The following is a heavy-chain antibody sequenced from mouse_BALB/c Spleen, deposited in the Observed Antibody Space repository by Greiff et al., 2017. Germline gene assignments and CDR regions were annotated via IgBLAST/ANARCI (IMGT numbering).Heavy chain of an antibody. CDR2: INPSTGYT. CDR1: GYTFTSYW. V-gene: IGHV1-7*01. CDR3: ARPYYYGSSYRYFDY. Sequence: QVQLKQSGAELAKPGASVKMSCKASGYTFTSYWMHWVKQRPGQGLEWIGYINPSTGYTEYNQKFKDKATLTADKSSSTAYMQLSSLTSEDSAVYYCARPYYYGSSYRYFDYWGQGTTLTVSS. J-gene: IGHJ2*01. D-gene: IGHD1-1*01.